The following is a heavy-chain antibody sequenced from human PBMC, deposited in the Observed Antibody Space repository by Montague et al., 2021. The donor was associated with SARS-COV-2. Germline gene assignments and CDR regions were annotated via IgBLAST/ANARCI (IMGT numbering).Heavy chain of an antibody. V-gene: IGHV4-39*01. CDR3: ARSSGYNYDISYYGMDV. Sequence: SETLSLTCTVSGGSISSSDYYWGWIRQPPGKGLEWIGTIYYSGSTYYSPSLKSRVTISVDTSKNQFSLKLTSLTPADTAVYYCARSSGYNYDISYYGMDVWGQGTTVTVSS. D-gene: IGHD5-18*01. CDR2: IYYSGST. CDR1: GGSISSSDYY. J-gene: IGHJ6*02.